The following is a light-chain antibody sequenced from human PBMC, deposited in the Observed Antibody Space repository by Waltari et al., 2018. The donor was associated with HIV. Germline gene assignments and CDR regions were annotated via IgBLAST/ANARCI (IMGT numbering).Light chain of an antibody. CDR3: HSEDNTGAAF. Sequence: SSGLTQPPSVSVSPGQTAKITCPGDGLSNQYVFWYQQKTGQAPVLVIYKDTERPSNIPERFSGATSGTTVTLTISGVQAEDEADYFCHSEDNTGAAFFGGGTRLTVL. J-gene: IGLJ2*01. CDR1: GLSNQY. CDR2: KDT. V-gene: IGLV3-25*03.